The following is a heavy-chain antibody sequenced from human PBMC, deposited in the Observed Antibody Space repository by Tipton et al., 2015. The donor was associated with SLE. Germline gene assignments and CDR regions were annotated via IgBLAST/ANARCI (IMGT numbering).Heavy chain of an antibody. CDR2: IRDDGSNK. CDR1: GFTFSTYG. V-gene: IGHV3-30*02. Sequence: SLRLSCAASGFTFSTYGMHWVRQAPGKGLEWVAFIRDDGSNKFYADSVKGRFTISRDNSKNTLYLQMNSLRAEDTAVYYCAKGPSIASGLSSSYFVLWRRGTLLAVS. D-gene: IGHD6-6*01. J-gene: IGHJ2*01. CDR3: AKGPSIASGLSSSYFVL.